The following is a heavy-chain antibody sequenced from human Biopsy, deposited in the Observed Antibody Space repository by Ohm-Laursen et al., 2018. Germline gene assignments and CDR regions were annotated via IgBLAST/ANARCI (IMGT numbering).Heavy chain of an antibody. J-gene: IGHJ4*02. D-gene: IGHD2-15*01. CDR2: LSGSGSTT. CDR3: AKTFHGSSFLYDY. Sequence: SLRLSCSASGFTFSSYGMSWVRQAPGKGLEWVSGLSGSGSTTYYADSVKGRFTISRDNSKNTLYLQMNSLTAEDTAVYYCAKTFHGSSFLYDYWGQGTLVTVSS. V-gene: IGHV3-23*01. CDR1: GFTFSSYG.